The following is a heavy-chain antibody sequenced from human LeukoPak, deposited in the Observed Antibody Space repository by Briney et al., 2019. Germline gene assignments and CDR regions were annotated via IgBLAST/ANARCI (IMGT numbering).Heavy chain of an antibody. V-gene: IGHV3-48*01. D-gene: IGHD1-26*01. CDR2: ISGSSSTI. CDR3: AREVGPISD. Sequence: GGSLRLSCAASGFTFCTYSMNWVRQAPGKGLEWVSYISGSSSTIYYADSVKGRFTISRDNAKNSLYLQMNSLGAEDTAVYYCAREVGPISDWGQGTLVSVSS. J-gene: IGHJ4*02. CDR1: GFTFCTYS.